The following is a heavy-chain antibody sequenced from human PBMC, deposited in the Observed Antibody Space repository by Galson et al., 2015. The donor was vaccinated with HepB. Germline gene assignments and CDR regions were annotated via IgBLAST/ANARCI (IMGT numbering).Heavy chain of an antibody. CDR3: ARNLEATVTMWFDP. Sequence: SVKVSCKASGGTFSSYTISWVRQAPGQGLEWMGRIIPILGIANYAQKFHGRVTITADKSTSTAYMELSSLRSEDTAVYYCARNLEATVTMWFDPWGQGTLVTVSS. V-gene: IGHV1-69*02. CDR1: GGTFSSYT. D-gene: IGHD4-17*01. CDR2: IIPILGIA. J-gene: IGHJ5*02.